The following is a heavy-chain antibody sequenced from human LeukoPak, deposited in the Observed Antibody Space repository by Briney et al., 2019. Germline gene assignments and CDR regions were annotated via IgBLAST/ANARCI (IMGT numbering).Heavy chain of an antibody. Sequence: SETLSLTRTVSGGSTSSYYWSWIRQPAGKGLEWIGRIYTSGSTNYNPSLKSRVTMSVDTSKNQFSLKLSSVTAADTAVYYCARDPRYYYDSSGYIALLRRAPLDYWGQGTLVTVSS. V-gene: IGHV4-4*07. CDR2: IYTSGST. CDR3: ARDPRYYYDSSGYIALLRRAPLDY. CDR1: GGSTSSYY. J-gene: IGHJ4*02. D-gene: IGHD3-22*01.